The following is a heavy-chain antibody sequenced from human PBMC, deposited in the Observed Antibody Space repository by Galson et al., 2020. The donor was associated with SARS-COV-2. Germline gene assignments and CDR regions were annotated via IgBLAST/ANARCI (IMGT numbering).Heavy chain of an antibody. J-gene: IGHJ6*03. CDR1: GGSISSYH. D-gene: IGHD6-6*01. CDR3: ARSLAAREAYYYYYMDV. CDR2: IYYSGST. V-gene: IGHV4-59*01. Sequence: SETLSLTCTVPGGSISSYHWSWIRQPPGKGLEWIGYIYYSGSTNYNPSLKSRVTISVDTSKNRFSLKLSSVTAADTAVYYCARSLAAREAYYYYYMDVWGKGTTVTVSS.